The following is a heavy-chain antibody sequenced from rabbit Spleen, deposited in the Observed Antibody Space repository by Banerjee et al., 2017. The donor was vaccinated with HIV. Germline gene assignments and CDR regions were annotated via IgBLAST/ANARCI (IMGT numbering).Heavy chain of an antibody. D-gene: IGHD8-1*01. CDR1: GFDLSSYYY. V-gene: IGHV1S40*01. CDR2: IYTSSDDT. Sequence: QSLEESGGDLVKPEGSLTLTCKASGFDLSSYYYMCWVRQAPGKGLEWIGCIYTSSDDTYYASWAKGRFTISKTSSTTVTLQMTSLTAADTATYFCARGWGGSSWWIGYFYNLWGPGTLVTVS. CDR3: ARGWGGSSWWIGYFYNL. J-gene: IGHJ4*01.